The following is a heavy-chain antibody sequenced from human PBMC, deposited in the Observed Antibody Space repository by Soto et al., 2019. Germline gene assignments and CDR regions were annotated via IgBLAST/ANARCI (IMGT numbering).Heavy chain of an antibody. V-gene: IGHV3-21*01. CDR1: GFTFSSYS. CDR2: ISSSSSYI. J-gene: IGHJ6*02. CDR3: ARDLRMATTYYYYYYGMDV. Sequence: EVQLVESGGGLVKPGGSLRLSCAASGFTFSSYSMNWVRQAPGKGLEWVSSISSSSSYIYYADSVKGRFTISRDNDKNSLYLQMNSLRAEDTAVYYCARDLRMATTYYYYYYGMDVWGQGTTVTVSS. D-gene: IGHD5-12*01.